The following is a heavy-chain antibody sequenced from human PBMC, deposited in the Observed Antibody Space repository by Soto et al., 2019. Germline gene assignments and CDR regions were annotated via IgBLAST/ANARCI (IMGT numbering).Heavy chain of an antibody. D-gene: IGHD1-1*01. V-gene: IGHV3-11*06. CDR1: GFTFSDYY. CDR3: ARSGDNYNRLDY. Sequence: GGSLRLSCEGSGFTFSDYYISWIRQAPGKGLEWISYSSNSGTFSRYADSVKGRFSISRDNTKNLLYLQMNSLRAEDTAVYYCARSGDNYNRLDYWGQGAPVTVS. J-gene: IGHJ4*02. CDR2: SSNSGTFS.